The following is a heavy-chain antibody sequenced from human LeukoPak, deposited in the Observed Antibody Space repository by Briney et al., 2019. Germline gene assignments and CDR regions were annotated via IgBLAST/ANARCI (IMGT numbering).Heavy chain of an antibody. Sequence: GGSLRLSCAASGFTFDDYAMHWVRQAPGKGLEWVSGISWNCGSIGYADSVKGRFTISRDNAKNSLYLQMNSLRAEDTALYYCAKGTSSGYYPFDYWGQGTLDTVSS. J-gene: IGHJ4*02. CDR3: AKGTSSGYYPFDY. D-gene: IGHD3-22*01. CDR1: GFTFDDYA. CDR2: ISWNCGSI. V-gene: IGHV3-9*01.